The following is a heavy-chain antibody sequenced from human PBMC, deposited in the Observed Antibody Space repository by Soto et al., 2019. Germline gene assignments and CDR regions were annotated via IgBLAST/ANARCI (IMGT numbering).Heavy chain of an antibody. CDR2: LSPNGKNQ. D-gene: IGHD3-22*01. V-gene: IGHV3-30*04. CDR3: ASGADFYSDTSRY. Sequence: PGGSLRLSCAAPGFDFIIHALHWVRQAPGKGLEWVAFLSPNGKNQYYADSVKGRFTISSDTFTSTLFLQMTSLTPEDTAVYYCASGADFYSDTSRYWCPGTVVTVSS. J-gene: IGHJ4*02. CDR1: GFDFIIHA.